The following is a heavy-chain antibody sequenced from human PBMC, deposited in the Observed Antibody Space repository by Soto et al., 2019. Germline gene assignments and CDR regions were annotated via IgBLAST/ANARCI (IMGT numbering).Heavy chain of an antibody. Sequence: GGSLRLSCAASGFDFSSYAMHWVRQAPGKGLEWVAVISYNGIVEYYSDSVKGRFTISRDNPKNTVHLRMNSLRSEDTAVYYCARDNGIAAAGTSWCVYWGQGTLVTVS. J-gene: IGHJ4*02. CDR1: GFDFSSYA. CDR2: ISYNGIVE. D-gene: IGHD6-13*01. V-gene: IGHV3-30*03. CDR3: ARDNGIAAAGTSWCVY.